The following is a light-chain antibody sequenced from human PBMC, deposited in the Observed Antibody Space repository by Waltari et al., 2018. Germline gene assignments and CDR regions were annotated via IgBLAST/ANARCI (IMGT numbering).Light chain of an antibody. V-gene: IGKV3-11*01. CDR1: QSVGTY. CDR2: DAS. CDR3: QQRRNWPLT. J-gene: IGKJ4*01. Sequence: EIVLTQSPAILSFSPGERATLSCRASQSVGTYLAWYQQRPGQSPRLLIYDASYRATGFPARFSGSGSEIDFTLTISSLQPEDFAVYYCQQRRNWPLTFGGGTRVQI.